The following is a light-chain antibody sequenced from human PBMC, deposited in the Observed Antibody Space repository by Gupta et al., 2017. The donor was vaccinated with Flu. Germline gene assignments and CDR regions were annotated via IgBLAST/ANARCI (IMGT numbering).Light chain of an antibody. CDR2: SNN. CDR1: KSNIENNP. Sequence: QSVLTQPPSSSASPGQRVTISCSGSKSNIENNPVNWYQQLPGTAPNLLIFSNNLRPVGVPDRFFASKSDTSASLAISGLQSDDEADYYCASWDDTLNGHVFGTGTKVTVL. J-gene: IGLJ1*01. CDR3: ASWDDTLNGHV. V-gene: IGLV1-44*01.